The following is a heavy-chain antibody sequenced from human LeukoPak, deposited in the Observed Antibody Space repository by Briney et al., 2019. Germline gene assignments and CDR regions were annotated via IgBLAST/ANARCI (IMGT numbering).Heavy chain of an antibody. D-gene: IGHD5-12*01. Sequence: GGSLRLSCAPSGFTFSSYGLHWVRQAPGKGLEWVAVISYDGSNKYYADSVKGRFTISRDNSKNTLYLQMNSLRAEDTAVYYCAKDLGGYDSHYHYGMDVWGQGTTVTVSS. J-gene: IGHJ6*02. CDR2: ISYDGSNK. CDR3: AKDLGGYDSHYHYGMDV. CDR1: GFTFSSYG. V-gene: IGHV3-30*18.